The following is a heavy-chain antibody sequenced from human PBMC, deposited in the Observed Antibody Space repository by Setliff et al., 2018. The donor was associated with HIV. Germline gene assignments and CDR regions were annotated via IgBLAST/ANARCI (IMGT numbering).Heavy chain of an antibody. Sequence: GASVKVSCKSSSFTFSSSALQWVRQARGQRLEWIGWIVVGASKTKYAERFQERVTITLDMSTTTTYMELRGLRSEDTAIYYCAASPTSCSGGSCYDHWGQGTLVTVSS. CDR1: SFTFSSSA. CDR2: IVVGASKT. D-gene: IGHD2-15*01. CDR3: AASPTSCSGGSCYDH. V-gene: IGHV1-58*01. J-gene: IGHJ5*02.